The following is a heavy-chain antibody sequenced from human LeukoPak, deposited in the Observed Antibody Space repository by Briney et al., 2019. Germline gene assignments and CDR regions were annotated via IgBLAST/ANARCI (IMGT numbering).Heavy chain of an antibody. D-gene: IGHD6-13*01. CDR2: ISSSGSTI. CDR1: GFTFSDYY. Sequence: PGGSLRLSCAASGFTFSDYYMSWIRQAPGKGLGWVSYISSSGSTIYYADSVKGRFTISRDNAKNSLYLQMNSLRAEDTAVYYCARGLYSSSWYFDYWGQGTLVTVSS. CDR3: ARGLYSSSWYFDY. V-gene: IGHV3-11*01. J-gene: IGHJ4*02.